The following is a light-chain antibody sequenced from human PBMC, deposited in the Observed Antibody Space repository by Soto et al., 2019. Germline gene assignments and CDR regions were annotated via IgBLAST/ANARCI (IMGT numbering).Light chain of an antibody. V-gene: IGKV3-20*01. CDR2: GAS. CDR1: QSVSSTY. Sequence: EIVMTQSPGTLSVSPGERATLSCRAIQSVSSTYLAWYQHKPGQAPRLLIYGASGRATGIPDRFSGSGSGTDFTLTISRLEPEDFAVYYCQQYGGSPPITFGQGTRLEI. CDR3: QQYGGSPPIT. J-gene: IGKJ5*01.